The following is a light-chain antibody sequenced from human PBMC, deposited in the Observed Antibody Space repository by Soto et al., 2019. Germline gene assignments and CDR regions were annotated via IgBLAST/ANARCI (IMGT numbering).Light chain of an antibody. Sequence: QSALTQPASVSGSPGQSIIISCTATSSYVGAYNYVSWYQHHPGKAPKLMIYDVSNRPSGISNRFSGSKSGNTASLNISGLQAEDEADYFCSSYTSTSTWVFGGGNKLTVL. CDR1: SSYVGAYNY. V-gene: IGLV2-14*03. CDR3: SSYTSTSTWV. J-gene: IGLJ3*02. CDR2: DVS.